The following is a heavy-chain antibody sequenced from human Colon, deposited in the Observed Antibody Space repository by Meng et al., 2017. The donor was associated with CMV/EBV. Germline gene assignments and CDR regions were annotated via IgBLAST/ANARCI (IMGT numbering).Heavy chain of an antibody. CDR3: ATGVNWGGHCTITNCPT. CDR2: INPGTGDT. V-gene: IGHV1-2*05. CDR1: GYTFIGYY. D-gene: IGHD7-27*01. Sequence: ASVKVSCKASGYTFIGYYLHWVRQAPGRGLEWMGRINPGTGDTDYAQRFQGRVTMTRDTSSNTAYMDLTTLTSDDTGVYYCATGVNWGGHCTITNCPTWGQGTLVTVSS. J-gene: IGHJ5*02.